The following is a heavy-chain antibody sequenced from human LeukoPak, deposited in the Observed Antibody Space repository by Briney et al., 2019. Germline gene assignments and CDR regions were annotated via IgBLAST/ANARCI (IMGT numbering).Heavy chain of an antibody. CDR3: ARSGFYYDSSDYYRGFDY. V-gene: IGHV4-34*01. D-gene: IGHD3-22*01. CDR2: INHSGST. CDR1: GGSFSSYY. Sequence: SESLSLTCAVSGGSFSSYYWSWVRQAPGKGLEWIADINHSGSTNYDPSVKSRVTISVDTSKNQLSLKLSSVTAADTAVYYCARSGFYYDSSDYYRGFDYWGQGTLVTVSS. J-gene: IGHJ4*02.